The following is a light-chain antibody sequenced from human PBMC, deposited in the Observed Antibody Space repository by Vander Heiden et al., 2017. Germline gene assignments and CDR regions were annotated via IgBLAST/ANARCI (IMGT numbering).Light chain of an antibody. CDR3: QQYNNWPPWT. CDR1: QSIFGK. Sequence: EIVMPQSPATLSVSPGERVTLSCRASQSIFGKLAWYQQKPGQAPRLLMYDTSTRAAGSPARFSGSGSGTEFTLTISSVQSEDFAVYYCQQYNNWPPWTFGQGTKVEIK. V-gene: IGKV3-15*01. CDR2: DTS. J-gene: IGKJ1*01.